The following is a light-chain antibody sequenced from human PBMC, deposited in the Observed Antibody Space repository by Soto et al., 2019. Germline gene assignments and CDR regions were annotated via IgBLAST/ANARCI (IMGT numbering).Light chain of an antibody. V-gene: IGLV2-11*01. CDR2: DVS. Sequence: QSVLTQPRSVSGSPGQSVAISCTGTSSDVGGYNFVSWYQQHPGKAPKLIIYDVSKRPSGVPDRFSGSKSGNTASLTLSGLQAEDGADYYCCSYAGSYTLWVFGGGTKLTV. CDR1: SSDVGGYNF. CDR3: CSYAGSYTLWV. J-gene: IGLJ3*02.